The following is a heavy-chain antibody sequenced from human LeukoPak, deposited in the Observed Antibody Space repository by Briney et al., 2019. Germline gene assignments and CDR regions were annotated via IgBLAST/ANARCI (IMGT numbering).Heavy chain of an antibody. CDR1: GFTFSSYA. D-gene: IGHD2-21*02. Sequence: GGSLRLSCAASGFTFSSYAMSWVRQAPGKGLEWVSTISANDDTTYYADSVKGRFTISRDNSKNTVYLQMNSLRAEDTAFYYCAKARLPLCGGDCYPVDSWGQGILVTVSS. CDR2: ISANDDTT. CDR3: AKARLPLCGGDCYPVDS. V-gene: IGHV3-23*01. J-gene: IGHJ4*02.